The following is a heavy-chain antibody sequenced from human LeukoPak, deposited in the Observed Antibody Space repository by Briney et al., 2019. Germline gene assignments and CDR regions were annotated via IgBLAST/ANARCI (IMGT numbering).Heavy chain of an antibody. CDR3: ARGARKGDDYGGFFDY. Sequence: GGSLRLSCAASGFTFHNYALHWVRQAPGKGLEWVAVVSYDGSYKDYADSVKGRFTISRDNSRNTLYLQMNSLRPQDAAVYYCARGARKGDDYGGFFDYWGQGTLVTVSS. J-gene: IGHJ4*02. CDR2: VSYDGSYK. CDR1: GFTFHNYA. D-gene: IGHD4-23*01. V-gene: IGHV3-30*04.